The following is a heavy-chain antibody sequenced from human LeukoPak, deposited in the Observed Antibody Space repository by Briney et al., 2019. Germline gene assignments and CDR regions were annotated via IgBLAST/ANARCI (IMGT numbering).Heavy chain of an antibody. CDR3: ARFNSGSYQHYFDY. Sequence: PSETLSLTCTVSGGSISSSSYYWGWIRQPPGKGLEWIGSIYYSGSTYYNPSLKSRVTISVDTSKNQFSLKLTSVTAADTAVYYCARFNSGSYQHYFDYWGQGTLVTVSS. D-gene: IGHD1-26*01. J-gene: IGHJ4*02. CDR2: IYYSGST. CDR1: GGSISSSSYY. V-gene: IGHV4-39*07.